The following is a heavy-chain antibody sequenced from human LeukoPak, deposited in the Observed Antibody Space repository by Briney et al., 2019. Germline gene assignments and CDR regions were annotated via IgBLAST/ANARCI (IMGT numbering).Heavy chain of an antibody. V-gene: IGHV3-23*01. CDR2: ISGSGNRT. Sequence: GGSLRLSCAVSGFTFSSYAISWVRQAPGKGLEWVSTISGSGNRTYYANSVKGRFTLSRDKSKNTVYLQMNSLRLDETAVYYCAKGPPFLWFGHSTLDYWGQGTLVTVSS. CDR1: GFTFSSYA. CDR3: AKGPPFLWFGHSTLDY. J-gene: IGHJ4*02. D-gene: IGHD3-10*01.